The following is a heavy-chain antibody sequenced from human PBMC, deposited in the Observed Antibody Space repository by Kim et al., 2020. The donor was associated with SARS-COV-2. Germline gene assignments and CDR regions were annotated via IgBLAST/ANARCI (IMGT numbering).Heavy chain of an antibody. CDR3: ARAPDGNSEKVDY. J-gene: IGHJ4*02. Sequence: SETLSLTCAVYGGSFSGYYWSWIRQPPGKGLEWIGEINHSGSTNYNPSLKSRVTISVDTSKNQFSLKLSSVTAADTAVYYCARAPDGNSEKVDYWGQGTLVTVSS. CDR2: INHSGST. CDR1: GGSFSGYY. V-gene: IGHV4-34*01. D-gene: IGHD4-17*01.